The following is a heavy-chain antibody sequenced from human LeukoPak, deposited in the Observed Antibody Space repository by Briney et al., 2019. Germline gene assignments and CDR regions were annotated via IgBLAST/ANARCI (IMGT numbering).Heavy chain of an antibody. J-gene: IGHJ3*02. V-gene: IGHV4-61*02. CDR1: GGSISSGSYY. CDR3: ARDRVRTSSGLDLDI. D-gene: IGHD3-10*01. Sequence: PSETLSLTYTVSGGSISSGSYYWSWSRQPAGKGLEWSGRIYTSGSTNYNPSLKSRVTISVDTSKNQFSLKLSSVTAADTAVYYCARDRVRTSSGLDLDIWGPGTRVTVSS. CDR2: IYTSGST.